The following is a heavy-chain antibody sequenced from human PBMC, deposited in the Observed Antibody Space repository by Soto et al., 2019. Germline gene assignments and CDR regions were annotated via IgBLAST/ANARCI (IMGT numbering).Heavy chain of an antibody. D-gene: IGHD3-10*01. CDR1: GGSISSGDYY. CDR3: ARVTYYYGSGSYYISYFDY. V-gene: IGHV4-30-4*01. J-gene: IGHJ4*02. Sequence: SETLSLTCTVSGGSISSGDYYWSWIRQPPGKGLEWIGYIYYSGSTYYNPSLKSRVTISVDTSKNQFSLKLSSVTAADTAVYYCARVTYYYGSGSYYISYFDYWGQGTLVTVSS. CDR2: IYYSGST.